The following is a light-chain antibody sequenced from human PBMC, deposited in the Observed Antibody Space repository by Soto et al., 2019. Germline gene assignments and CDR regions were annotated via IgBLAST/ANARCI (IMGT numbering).Light chain of an antibody. V-gene: IGLV2-14*01. Sequence: QSVLTQPACVSLSPGQSIAISCTGTTSDVGGYNYVSWYQQHPGKVPKLLIHEVSNRPSGVSNRFSGSKSGNTASLTISGLQAEDEADYYCLSKTSTISYVFGTGTKV. CDR1: TSDVGGYNY. CDR2: EVS. J-gene: IGLJ1*01. CDR3: LSKTSTISYV.